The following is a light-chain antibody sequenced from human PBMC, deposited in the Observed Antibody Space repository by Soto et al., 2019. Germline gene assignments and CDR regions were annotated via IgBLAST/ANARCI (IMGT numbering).Light chain of an antibody. J-gene: IGKJ2*01. CDR1: QSVRSN. CDR3: QQYNNWPPEYT. CDR2: GAS. V-gene: IGKV3-15*01. Sequence: EIVMTQSPATLSVSPGERATLSCRASQSVRSNLAWYQQKPGQAPRLLIYGASTRATGTPARFSGSGSGTEFTLTISSLQSEDFAVYLCQQYNNWPPEYTFGQGTKLEIK.